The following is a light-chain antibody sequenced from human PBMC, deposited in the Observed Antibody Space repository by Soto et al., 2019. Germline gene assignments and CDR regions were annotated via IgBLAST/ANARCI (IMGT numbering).Light chain of an antibody. CDR2: LEGSGSY. CDR3: ETCDSNTRV. CDR1: SGHSSYI. Sequence: QSVLTQSSSASASLGSSVKLTCTLSSGHSSYIIAWHQQQPGKAPRYLMKLEGSGSYNKGSGVPDRFSGSSSGADRYLTISNLQFEDEANYYCETCDSNTRVFGGGTKLTAL. J-gene: IGLJ2*01. V-gene: IGLV4-60*02.